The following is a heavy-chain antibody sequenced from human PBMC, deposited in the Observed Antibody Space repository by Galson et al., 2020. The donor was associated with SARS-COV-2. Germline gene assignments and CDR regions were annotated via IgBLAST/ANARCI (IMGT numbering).Heavy chain of an antibody. CDR1: GFTFSSYG. J-gene: IGHJ5*02. Sequence: GESLKIFCAASGFTFSSYGMHRVRQAPGKGLEWVAVIWYDGSNKYYADSVKCRFTISRDNSKNTLYLQMNSLRAEDTAVYYCAKGAAAGLDPWGQGTLVTVSS. V-gene: IGHV3-33*06. CDR2: IWYDGSNK. D-gene: IGHD6-13*01. CDR3: AKGAAAGLDP.